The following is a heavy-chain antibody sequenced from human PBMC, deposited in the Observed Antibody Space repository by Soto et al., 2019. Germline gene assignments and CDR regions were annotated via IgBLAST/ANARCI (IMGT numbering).Heavy chain of an antibody. CDR3: ARTYDDSGPNSGGYGFDI. Sequence: PSDTLSHTYSVSASSISSYYCSWIRQPPMKGLEWIAYIYNSGTTNYNPSLKSRTTISVDTSKNQFSLKLNSVTAADTAVYYCARTYDDSGPNSGGYGFDIWGQGTMVTVS. J-gene: IGHJ3*02. CDR2: IYNSGTT. V-gene: IGHV4-59*07. CDR1: ASSISSYY. D-gene: IGHD3-22*01.